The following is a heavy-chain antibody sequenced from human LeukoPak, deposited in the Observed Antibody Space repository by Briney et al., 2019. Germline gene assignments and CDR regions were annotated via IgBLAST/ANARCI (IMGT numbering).Heavy chain of an antibody. J-gene: IGHJ4*02. Sequence: IGYIFYTGTTNYNPSLKSRVTISVDTSKNQFSLRLTSVTAADTARYYCARHFIASQSTFDYWGQGTLVTVSS. CDR2: IFYTGTT. V-gene: IGHV4-59*08. CDR3: ARHFIASQSTFDY.